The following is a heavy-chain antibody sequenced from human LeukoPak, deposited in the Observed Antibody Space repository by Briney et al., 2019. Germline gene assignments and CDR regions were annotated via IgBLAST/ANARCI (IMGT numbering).Heavy chain of an antibody. D-gene: IGHD6-19*01. Sequence: AASVKVSCKASGYTFTSYGISWVRQAPGQGLEWMGWISAYNGNTNYAQKLQGRVTMTTDTSTSTAYMELRSLRSDDTAVYYCARDTSSGWYGHYYYYMDVWGKGTTVTVSS. J-gene: IGHJ6*03. CDR1: GYTFTSYG. V-gene: IGHV1-18*01. CDR3: ARDTSSGWYGHYYYYMDV. CDR2: ISAYNGNT.